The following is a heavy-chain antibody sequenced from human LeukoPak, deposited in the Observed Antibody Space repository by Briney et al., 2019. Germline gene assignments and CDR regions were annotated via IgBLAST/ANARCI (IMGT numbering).Heavy chain of an antibody. Sequence: GGSLRLSCAASGFTFSNHGMNWVRQAPGKGLEWVSGISPSGDITYYVDSVKGRFTISRDNSKNTLYLQMNSLRVEDTAVYYCAKGAYYGDWGQGTLVTVSS. J-gene: IGHJ4*02. V-gene: IGHV3-23*01. CDR1: GFTFSNHG. CDR2: ISPSGDIT. CDR3: AKGAYYGD. D-gene: IGHD3-3*01.